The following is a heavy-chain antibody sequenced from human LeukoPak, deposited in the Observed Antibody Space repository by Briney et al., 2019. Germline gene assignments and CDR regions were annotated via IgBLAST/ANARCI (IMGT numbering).Heavy chain of an antibody. CDR1: VYTFTDYY. CDR2: VDPEDGET. D-gene: IGHD6-19*01. CDR3: VAVAGTGWFDP. V-gene: IGHV1-69-2*01. J-gene: IGHJ5*02. Sequence: ASVKVSCKVSVYTFTDYYMHWVQQAPGKGLEWMGLVDPEDGETIYAEKFQGRVTITADTSTDTAYMELSSLRSEDTAVYYCVAVAGTGWFDPWGQGTLVTVSS.